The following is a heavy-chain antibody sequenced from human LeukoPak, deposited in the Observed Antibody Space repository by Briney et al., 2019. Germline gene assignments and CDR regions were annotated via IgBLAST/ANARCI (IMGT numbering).Heavy chain of an antibody. J-gene: IGHJ3*02. Sequence: GSLRLSRAASGFTFSSYWMSWVRQAPGKGLEWVANIKQDGSEKYYVDSVKGRFTISRDNAKNSLYLQMNSLRAEDTAVYYCARAHYDYVWGSYRYSPDAFDIWGQGTMVTVSS. V-gene: IGHV3-7*01. D-gene: IGHD3-16*02. CDR2: IKQDGSEK. CDR1: GFTFSSYW. CDR3: ARAHYDYVWGSYRYSPDAFDI.